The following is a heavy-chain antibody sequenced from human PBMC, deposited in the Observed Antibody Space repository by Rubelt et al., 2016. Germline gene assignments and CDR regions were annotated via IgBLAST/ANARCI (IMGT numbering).Heavy chain of an antibody. CDR1: GGSISSSSYY. CDR2: IYYSGST. D-gene: IGHD5-18*01. V-gene: IGHV4-39*01. Sequence: QLQLQESGPGLVKPSETLSLTCTVSGGSISSSSYYWGWIRQPPGKGLEWIGSIYYSGSTYYNPSLKSRVTISVDTSKNQFSLKRSSVTAAETAVYYCARHTAMVTNFDYWGQGTLVTVSS. CDR3: ARHTAMVTNFDY. J-gene: IGHJ4*02.